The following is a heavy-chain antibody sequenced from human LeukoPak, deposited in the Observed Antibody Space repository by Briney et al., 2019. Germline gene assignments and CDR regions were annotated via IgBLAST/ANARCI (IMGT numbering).Heavy chain of an antibody. V-gene: IGHV4-30-4*08. J-gene: IGHJ3*02. CDR3: ARYCSSTSCVDI. Sequence: LRLSCAASGFTFSSYAMSWVRQPPGKGLEWIGYIYYSGSTYYNPSLKSRVTISVDTSKNQFSLKLSSVAAADTAVYYCARYCSSTSCVDIWGQGTMVTVSS. CDR2: IYYSGST. D-gene: IGHD2-2*01. CDR1: GFTFSSYA.